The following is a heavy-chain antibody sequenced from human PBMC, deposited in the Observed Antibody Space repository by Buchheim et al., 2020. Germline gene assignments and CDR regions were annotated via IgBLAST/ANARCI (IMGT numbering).Heavy chain of an antibody. Sequence: QLQLQESGPGLVKPSETLSLTCTVSGGSITSSSYYWGWIRQPPGKGLEWIGSIYYSGSTYYNPSLKSRVTISVHTPKNQFSLRLSSVTAADTAVYYCARVGYDILTGYQGGDFDSWGQGTL. CDR1: GGSITSSSYY. V-gene: IGHV4-39*07. D-gene: IGHD3-9*01. CDR3: ARVGYDILTGYQGGDFDS. CDR2: IYYSGST. J-gene: IGHJ4*02.